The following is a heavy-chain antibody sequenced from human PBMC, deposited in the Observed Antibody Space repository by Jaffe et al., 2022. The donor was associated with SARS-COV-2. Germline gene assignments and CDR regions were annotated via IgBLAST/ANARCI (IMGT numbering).Heavy chain of an antibody. Sequence: EVQLVESGGGLVKPGGSLRLSCAASGFTFSNAWMSWVRQAPGKGLEWVGRIKSKTDGGTTDYAAPVKGRFTISRDDSKNTLYLQMNSLKTEDTAVYYCTTPSDSGYDTDYYYYMDVWGKGTTVTVSS. D-gene: IGHD5-12*01. V-gene: IGHV3-15*01. CDR3: TTPSDSGYDTDYYYYMDV. CDR1: GFTFSNAW. CDR2: IKSKTDGGTT. J-gene: IGHJ6*03.